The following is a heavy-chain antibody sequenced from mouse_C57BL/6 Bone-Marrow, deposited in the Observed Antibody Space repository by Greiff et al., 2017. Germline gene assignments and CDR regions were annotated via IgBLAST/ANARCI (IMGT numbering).Heavy chain of an antibody. CDR2: IYPGSGST. D-gene: IGHD1-2*01. J-gene: IGHJ3*01. CDR1: GYTFTSYW. CDR3: GRRGDHYDAGFDY. V-gene: IGHV1-55*01. Sequence: VQLQQPGAELVKPGASVKMSCKASGYTFTSYWITWVKQRPGQGLEWIGDIYPGSGSTNYNEKFKSKATLTVDTSSSTAYMQLSSRTSEESAVDYCGRRGDHYDAGFDYWGQGTLVTVSA.